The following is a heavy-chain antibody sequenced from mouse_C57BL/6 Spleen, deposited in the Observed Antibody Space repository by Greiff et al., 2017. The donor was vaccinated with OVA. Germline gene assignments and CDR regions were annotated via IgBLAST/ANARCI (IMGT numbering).Heavy chain of an antibody. CDR3: TRAGYGNLFFAY. Sequence: EVKLVESGEGLVKPGGSLKLSCAASGFTFSSYAMSWVRQTPEKRLEWVAYISSGGDYIYYADTVKGRFTISRDNARNTLYLQMSSLKSEDTAMYYCTRAGYGNLFFAYWGQGTLVTVSA. CDR2: ISSGGDYI. J-gene: IGHJ3*01. D-gene: IGHD2-1*01. V-gene: IGHV5-9-1*02. CDR1: GFTFSSYA.